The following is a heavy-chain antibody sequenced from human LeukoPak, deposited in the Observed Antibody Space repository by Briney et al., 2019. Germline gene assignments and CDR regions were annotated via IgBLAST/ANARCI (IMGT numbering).Heavy chain of an antibody. CDR2: IIPIFGTA. V-gene: IGHV1-69*01. J-gene: IGHJ4*02. CDR3: AREYYYDSSGSGGFDY. Sequence: GASVKVSCKASGGTFSSYAISWVRQAPGQGLEWMGGIIPIFGTANYAQKFQGRVTITADESTSTAYMELSSLRSEDTAVYNCAREYYYDSSGSGGFDYWGQGTLVTVSS. D-gene: IGHD3-22*01. CDR1: GGTFSSYA.